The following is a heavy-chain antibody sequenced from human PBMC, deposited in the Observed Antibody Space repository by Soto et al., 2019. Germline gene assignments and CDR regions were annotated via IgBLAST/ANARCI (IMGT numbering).Heavy chain of an antibody. CDR1: GFTFSDYG. J-gene: IGHJ4*02. V-gene: IGHV3-48*02. D-gene: IGHD1-26*01. CDR2: ISRGSDTI. CDR3: ARVSNTWEDDY. Sequence: EVQLVESGGGLVQPGGSLRLSCVVSGFTFSDYGVNWVRQAPGKGLEWVSYISRGSDTIYYADSVKGRFTISRDNAKNSLFLKMNSLRDEDTALYYCARVSNTWEDDYWGQGTLVTVSS.